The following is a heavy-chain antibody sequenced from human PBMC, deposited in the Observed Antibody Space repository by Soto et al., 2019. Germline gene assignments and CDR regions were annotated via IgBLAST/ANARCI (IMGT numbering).Heavy chain of an antibody. V-gene: IGHV3-23*04. CDR3: AKGSRGHCTGVTCYPFDY. D-gene: IGHD2-8*02. Sequence: EVQLVESGGGLVQPGGSLRLSCAGSGFTLSDHYIDWVRQAPGKRLEWVSSITGGGTDTYYADSVKGRFTISRDNSKNTLYLQMSSLRAEDTAVYYCAKGSRGHCTGVTCYPFDYWGQGTLVIVSS. CDR1: GFTLSDHY. CDR2: ITGGGTDT. J-gene: IGHJ4*02.